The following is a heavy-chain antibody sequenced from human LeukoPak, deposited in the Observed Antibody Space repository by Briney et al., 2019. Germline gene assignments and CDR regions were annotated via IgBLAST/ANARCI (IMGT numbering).Heavy chain of an antibody. J-gene: IGHJ5*02. CDR2: IYYTGSI. V-gene: IGHV4-39*01. CDR3: ALKILTGPRWGS. CDR1: GGSISSGSYY. D-gene: IGHD3-9*01. Sequence: SETLSLTCTVSGGSISSGSYYWGWIRQPPGRGLEWIGSIYYTGSIYYNPSFKSRVTISVDTSKNQFSLKLSSMTATDTAVYYCALKILTGPRWGSWGQGTLVTVSS.